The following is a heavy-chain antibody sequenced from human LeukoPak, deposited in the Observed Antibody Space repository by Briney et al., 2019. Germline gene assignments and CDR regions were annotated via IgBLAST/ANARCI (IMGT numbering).Heavy chain of an antibody. Sequence: VASVKVSCKASGYTFTSYGISWVRQAPGQGLEWMGWISAYNGNTNYAQKLQGRVTMTTDTSTSTAYMELRSLRSGDTAVYYCARDPGGSSGWYQFDYWGQGTLVTVSS. CDR2: ISAYNGNT. J-gene: IGHJ4*02. CDR1: GYTFTSYG. CDR3: ARDPGGSSGWYQFDY. D-gene: IGHD6-19*01. V-gene: IGHV1-18*01.